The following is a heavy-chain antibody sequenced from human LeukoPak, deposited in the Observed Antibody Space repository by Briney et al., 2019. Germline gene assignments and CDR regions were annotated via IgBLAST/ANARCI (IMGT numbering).Heavy chain of an antibody. D-gene: IGHD1-26*01. J-gene: IGHJ4*02. V-gene: IGHV4-34*01. Sequence: PSETLSLTCVVYGGSFSSYYWSWIRQPPGKRLEWIGEINYSGSTDYNPSLKSRVTISVDTSKNQFSLRLSSVTAADTAVYYCARATMVAGYYYFDYWGQGTLVTVSS. CDR3: ARATMVAGYYYFDY. CDR2: INYSGST. CDR1: GGSFSSYY.